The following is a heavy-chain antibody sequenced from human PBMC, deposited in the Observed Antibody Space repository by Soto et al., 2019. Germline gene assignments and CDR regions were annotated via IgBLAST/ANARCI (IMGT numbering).Heavy chain of an antibody. D-gene: IGHD3-3*01. V-gene: IGHV1-18*01. J-gene: IGHJ6*03. CDR3: ARVNVPIFGVVISDYYYYYYMDV. Sequence: QVQLVQSGAEVKKPGASVKVSCKASGYTFTSYGISWVRQAPGQGLEWMGWISAYNGNTNYAQQLQGRVTMTTDTSTSTAYMELRSLRSDDTAVYYCARVNVPIFGVVISDYYYYYYMDVWGKGTTVTVSS. CDR2: ISAYNGNT. CDR1: GYTFTSYG.